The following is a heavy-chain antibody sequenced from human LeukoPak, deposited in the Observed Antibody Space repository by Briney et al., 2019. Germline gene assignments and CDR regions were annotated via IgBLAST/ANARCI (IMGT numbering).Heavy chain of an antibody. CDR2: ISYDGSNK. CDR3: ARASPYSYGFDY. Sequence: GRSLRLSCAASGFTFSSYAMHWVRQAPGKGLEWVAVISYDGSNKYYADSVKGRFTISRDNSKNTLYLQMNSLGAEDTAVYYCARASPYSYGFDYWGQGTLVTVSS. D-gene: IGHD5-18*01. J-gene: IGHJ4*02. CDR1: GFTFSSYA. V-gene: IGHV3-30-3*01.